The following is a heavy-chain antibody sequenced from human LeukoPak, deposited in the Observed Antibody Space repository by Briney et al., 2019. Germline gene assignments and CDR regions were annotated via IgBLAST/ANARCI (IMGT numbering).Heavy chain of an antibody. Sequence: GGSLRLSCAASGFTFSSYWMSWVRQAPGKGLEWVANIKQDGSEKYYVDSVKGRFTISRDNAKNSLYLQMNSLRAEDTAVYYCARHFSSGWPRNAFDIWGQGTMVTVSS. D-gene: IGHD6-19*01. CDR1: GFTFSSYW. CDR2: IKQDGSEK. V-gene: IGHV3-7*01. J-gene: IGHJ3*02. CDR3: ARHFSSGWPRNAFDI.